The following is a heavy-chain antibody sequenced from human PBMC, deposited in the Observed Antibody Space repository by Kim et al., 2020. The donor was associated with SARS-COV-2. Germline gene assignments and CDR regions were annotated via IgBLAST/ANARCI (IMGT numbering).Heavy chain of an antibody. CDR1: GFTFSSYA. CDR3: VRPMGDYGDYYDY. V-gene: IGHV3-23*01. CDR2: ISGSGGST. D-gene: IGHD4-17*01. J-gene: IGHJ4*02. Sequence: GGSLRLSCAASGFTFSSYAMSWVRQAPGKGLEWVSAISGSGGSTYYADSVKGRFTISRDNSKNTLYLQMNSLRAEDTAVYYCVRPMGDYGDYYDYWGQGTLVTVSS.